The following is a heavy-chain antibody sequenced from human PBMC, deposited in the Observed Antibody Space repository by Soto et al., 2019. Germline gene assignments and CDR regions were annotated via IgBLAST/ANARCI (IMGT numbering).Heavy chain of an antibody. V-gene: IGHV4-39*01. Sequence: SETLSLTCTVSGGSISSSSYYWGWIRQPPGKGLEWIGSIYYSGSTYYNPSLKSRVTISVDTSKNQFSLKLSSVTAADTAVYYFSRHYYDSSGYYYGPYYFDYWGQGTLVT. CDR2: IYYSGST. CDR3: SRHYYDSSGYYYGPYYFDY. CDR1: GGSISSSSYY. D-gene: IGHD3-22*01. J-gene: IGHJ4*02.